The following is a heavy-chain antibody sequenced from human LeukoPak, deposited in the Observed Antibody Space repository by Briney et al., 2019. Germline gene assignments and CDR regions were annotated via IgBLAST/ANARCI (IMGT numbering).Heavy chain of an antibody. CDR1: GASITTHY. Sequence: SQTRSLTCTVSGASITTHYWSWVRQAPGQWLGCQGYMYINGDTNANPSLKSRGTLSLDTSKNQFSLRLSSVTAADTAVYYCARGARIFDSWGPGKLVTVSS. CDR2: MYINGDT. D-gene: IGHD2/OR15-2a*01. CDR3: ARGARIFDS. J-gene: IGHJ4*02. V-gene: IGHV4-4*09.